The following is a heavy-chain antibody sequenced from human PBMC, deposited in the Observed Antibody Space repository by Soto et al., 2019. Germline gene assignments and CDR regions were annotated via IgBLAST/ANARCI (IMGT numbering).Heavy chain of an antibody. CDR1: GGTFSSYA. CDR3: ASTYGGNSGNFDY. D-gene: IGHD4-17*01. V-gene: IGHV1-69*06. Sequence: GASVKVSCKASGGTFSSYAISWVRQAPGQGLEWMGGIIPIFGTANYAQKFQGRVTITADKSTSTAYMELSSLRSEDTAVYYCASTYGGNSGNFDYRGPGTLVTVSP. J-gene: IGHJ4*02. CDR2: IIPIFGTA.